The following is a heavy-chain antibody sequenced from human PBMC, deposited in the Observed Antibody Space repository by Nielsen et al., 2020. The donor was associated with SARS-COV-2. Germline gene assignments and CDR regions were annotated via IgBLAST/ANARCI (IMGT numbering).Heavy chain of an antibody. J-gene: IGHJ4*02. V-gene: IGHV3-23*01. D-gene: IGHD3-9*01. CDR2: ISGSGGST. CDR3: AKDSHLLRYFDADVFDFDY. Sequence: GGSLRLSCAASGFTFSSYAMSWVRQAPGKGLEWVSAISGSGGSTYYADSVKGRFTISRDNSKNTLYLQMNSLRAEDTAVYYCAKDSHLLRYFDADVFDFDYWGQGTLVTVSS. CDR1: GFTFSSYA.